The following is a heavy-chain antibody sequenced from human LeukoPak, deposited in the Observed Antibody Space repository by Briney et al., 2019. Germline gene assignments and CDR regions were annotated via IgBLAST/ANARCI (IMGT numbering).Heavy chain of an antibody. CDR1: GYTFTNYG. CDR3: ARELGYSSSWGFDP. D-gene: IGHD6-13*01. V-gene: IGHV1-18*01. J-gene: IGHJ5*02. CDR2: ISAYSGDT. Sequence: ASVKVSCKASGYTFTNYGISWVRQAPGQGLEWMGWISAYSGDTNYAQNLQGRVTMTTDASTSTAYMELSSLRSEDTAVYYCARELGYSSSWGFDPWGQGTLVTVSS.